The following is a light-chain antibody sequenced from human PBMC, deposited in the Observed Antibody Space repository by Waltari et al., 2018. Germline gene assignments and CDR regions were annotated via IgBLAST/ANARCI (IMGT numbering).Light chain of an antibody. CDR2: GVS. Sequence: QSALTQPASVSGSPGQSITISCTGTSSDVGTYNFVSWYQHPPGKAPKLMISGVSNRPSGVSNRFSCSKSDNTASLTISVLQAEDDADYFCCSYTSSNTYVFGTGTRVTVL. CDR3: CSYTSSNTYV. J-gene: IGLJ1*01. CDR1: SSDVGTYNF. V-gene: IGLV2-14*01.